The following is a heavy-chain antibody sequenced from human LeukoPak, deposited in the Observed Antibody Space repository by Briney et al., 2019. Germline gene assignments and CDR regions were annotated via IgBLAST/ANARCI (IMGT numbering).Heavy chain of an antibody. CDR1: GYTFTGYY. J-gene: IGHJ3*02. D-gene: IGHD5-24*01. CDR2: INPNSGGT. Sequence: ASVKVSCKASGYTFTGYYMHWVRQAPGQGLEWMGWINPNSGGTNYAQKFQGRVTMTRDTSISTAYMELSRLRSDDTAVYYCAREGGYNPGAFDTWGQGTMVTVSS. CDR3: AREGGYNPGAFDT. V-gene: IGHV1-2*02.